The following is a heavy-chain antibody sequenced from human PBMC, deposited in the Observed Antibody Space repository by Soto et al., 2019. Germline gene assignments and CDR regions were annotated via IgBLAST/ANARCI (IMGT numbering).Heavy chain of an antibody. J-gene: IGHJ4*02. V-gene: IGHV3-30-3*01. Sequence: QVQLVESGGGVVQPGRSLRLSCAASGFSFSTYAMHWVRQTPGKGLEWVAVISYDGDHNYYTDSVKGRFTISRDNSKNTLYLLMNSLRSEDTPIYYCARDPAPHDNANLTGYLHFDYWGQGTLVTVSS. CDR2: ISYDGDHN. D-gene: IGHD3-9*01. CDR3: ARDPAPHDNANLTGYLHFDY. CDR1: GFSFSTYA.